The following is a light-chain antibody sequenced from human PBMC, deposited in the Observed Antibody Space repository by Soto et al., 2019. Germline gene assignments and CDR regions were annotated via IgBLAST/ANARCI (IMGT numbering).Light chain of an antibody. Sequence: EIVLTQSPGTMSLSPGERATLSCRASQTISTTFLAWYRQRHGQAPRLLIYGASSRATGIPDRFSGSGSGTDFTLTISRLEPEDFAVYDCQQFGLSPTFGGGTKVEIK. CDR3: QQFGLSPT. V-gene: IGKV3-20*01. CDR1: QTISTTF. CDR2: GAS. J-gene: IGKJ4*01.